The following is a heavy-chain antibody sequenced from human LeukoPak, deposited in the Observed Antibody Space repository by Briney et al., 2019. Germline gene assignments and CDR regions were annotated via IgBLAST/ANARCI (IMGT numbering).Heavy chain of an antibody. Sequence: GGSLRLSCAASGFTFSTYPMHWVRQAPGKGLEWVASISYDGSDKVFPDSVKGRFAISRDNSNNTLYLQMNSLRPEDTAVYFSARERVAVYCSGSNCQSRFTSSNMDVWGQETTVSVSS. D-gene: IGHD2-15*01. CDR1: GFTFSTYP. CDR2: ISYDGSDK. J-gene: IGHJ6*02. CDR3: ARERVAVYCSGSNCQSRFTSSNMDV. V-gene: IGHV3-30*09.